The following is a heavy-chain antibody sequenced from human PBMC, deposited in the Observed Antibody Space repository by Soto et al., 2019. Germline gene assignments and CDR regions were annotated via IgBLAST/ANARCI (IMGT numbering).Heavy chain of an antibody. CDR2: ISWNSGSI. CDR3: AKDYYYGSSLAKGAFDI. V-gene: IGHV3-9*01. D-gene: IGHD3-10*01. J-gene: IGHJ3*02. Sequence: EVQLVESGGGLVQPGRSLRLSCAASGFTFDDYAMHWVRQAPGKGLEWVSGISWNSGSIGYADSVKGRFTISRDNAKNSLHLQMNSLRAEDTALYYCAKDYYYGSSLAKGAFDIWGQGTMVTVSS. CDR1: GFTFDDYA.